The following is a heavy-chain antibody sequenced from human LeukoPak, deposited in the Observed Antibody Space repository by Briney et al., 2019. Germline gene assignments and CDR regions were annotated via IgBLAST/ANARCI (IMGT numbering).Heavy chain of an antibody. CDR3: ARVFSSGGNDFDY. V-gene: IGHV1-2*02. J-gene: IGHJ4*02. CDR1: GYTFTGYY. CDR2: INPNSGGT. D-gene: IGHD2-15*01. Sequence: GASVKVSCKASGYTFTGYYMHWVRQAPGQGLEWMGWINPNSGGTNYAQKFQGRVTMTRDTSISTAYMELSRLRSDDTAVYCCARVFSSGGNDFDYWGQGTLVTVSS.